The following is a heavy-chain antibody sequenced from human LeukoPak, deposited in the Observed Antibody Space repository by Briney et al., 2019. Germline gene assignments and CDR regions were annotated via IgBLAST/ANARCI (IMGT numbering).Heavy chain of an antibody. J-gene: IGHJ3*02. CDR2: IYSGGST. CDR3: ARPGRYDAFDI. V-gene: IGHV3-66*04. CDR1: GFTVSSNY. Sequence: GGSLRLSCAASGFTVSSNYMSWVRRAPGKGLEWVSVIYSGGSTYYADSVKGRFTISRDNSKNTLYLQMNSLRAEDTAVYYCARPGRYDAFDIWGQGTMVTVSS.